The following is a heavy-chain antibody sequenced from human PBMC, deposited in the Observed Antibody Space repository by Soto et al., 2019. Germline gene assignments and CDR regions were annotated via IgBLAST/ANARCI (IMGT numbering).Heavy chain of an antibody. D-gene: IGHD2-15*01. J-gene: IGHJ4*02. CDR2: TYYRSRWNY. CDR3: ARMKGGPRPPDFDY. CDR1: GDSVSSNRAA. V-gene: IGHV6-1*01. Sequence: SQPLSLTCVISGDSVSSNRAAWNWFRQSPSRGLEWLGRTYYRSRWNYDYAVSVKSRVTINPDTSKNQFSLQLNSVTPEDTAVYYCARMKGGPRPPDFDYWGQGTLVTVSS.